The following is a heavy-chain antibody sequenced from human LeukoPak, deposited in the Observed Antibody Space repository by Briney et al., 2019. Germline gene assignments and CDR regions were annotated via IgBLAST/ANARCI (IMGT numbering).Heavy chain of an antibody. V-gene: IGHV4-4*07. CDR1: GGTISSYY. Sequence: SETLSLTCTVSGGTISSYYWSWIRQPAGKGLEWIGRIYTSGSTNYNPSLKSRVTMSVDTSKNQFSLKLSSVTAADTAVYSCARIQIWFGETKSDPWGQGTLVTVSS. D-gene: IGHD3-10*01. J-gene: IGHJ5*02. CDR3: ARIQIWFGETKSDP. CDR2: IYTSGST.